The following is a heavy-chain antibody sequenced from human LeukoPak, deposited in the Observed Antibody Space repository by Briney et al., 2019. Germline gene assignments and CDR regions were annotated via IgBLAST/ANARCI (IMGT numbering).Heavy chain of an antibody. V-gene: IGHV3-21*01. CDR2: ISSSSSYI. CDR1: GFTFSSYS. Sequence: PGGSLRLSCAASGFTFSSYSMNWVRQAPGKGLEWVSSISSSSSYIYYADSVKGRFTISRDNATNSLYLQMNSLGAEDTAVYYCARGLVGAPYYYGMDVWGQGTTVTVSS. CDR3: ARGLVGAPYYYGMDV. D-gene: IGHD1-26*01. J-gene: IGHJ6*02.